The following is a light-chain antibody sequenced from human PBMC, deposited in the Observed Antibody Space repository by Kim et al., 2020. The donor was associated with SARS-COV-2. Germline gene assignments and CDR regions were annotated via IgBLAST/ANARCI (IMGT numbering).Light chain of an antibody. J-gene: IGLJ2*01. CDR3: QAWDSSNVI. CDR1: KLGHKY. V-gene: IGLV3-1*01. CDR2: QDS. Sequence: SYELTQPPSVSVSPGETATITCSGDKLGHKYVCWYQQEPGQSPVLVIYQDSRRPSGIPERFSASNSGNTATLTISGTQAMDEADYYCQAWDSSNVIFGGGTQLTVL.